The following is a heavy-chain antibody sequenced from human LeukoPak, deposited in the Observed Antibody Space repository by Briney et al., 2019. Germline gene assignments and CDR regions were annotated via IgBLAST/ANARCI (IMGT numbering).Heavy chain of an antibody. Sequence: ESGPTLVNPTQTLTLTCTFSGFSLSTSGMRVSWIRQPPGKALEWLARIDWDDDKFYSTSLKTRLTISKDTSKNQVVLTMTNMDPVDTATYYCARNPTVTGAFDIWGQGTMVTVFS. CDR1: GFSLSTSGMR. V-gene: IGHV2-70*04. CDR2: IDWDDDK. D-gene: IGHD4-17*01. J-gene: IGHJ3*02. CDR3: ARNPTVTGAFDI.